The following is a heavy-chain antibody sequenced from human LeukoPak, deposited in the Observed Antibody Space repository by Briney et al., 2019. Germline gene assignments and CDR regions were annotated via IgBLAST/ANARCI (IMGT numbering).Heavy chain of an antibody. CDR3: ASTAMEYSSSSSYFDY. Sequence: ASVKVSCKASGYTFTGYYMHWVRQAPGQGLEWMGWINPNSGGTNYAQKFQGRVTMTRDTSISTAYMELRSLRSDDTAVYYCASTAMEYSSSSSYFDYWGQGTLVTVSS. D-gene: IGHD6-6*01. CDR1: GYTFTGYY. V-gene: IGHV1-2*02. CDR2: INPNSGGT. J-gene: IGHJ4*02.